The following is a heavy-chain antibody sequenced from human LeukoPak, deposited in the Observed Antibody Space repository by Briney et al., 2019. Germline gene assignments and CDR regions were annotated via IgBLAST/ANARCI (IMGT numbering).Heavy chain of an antibody. Sequence: SETLSLTCTVSGGSISDCYWSWLRQPAGKGLEWIGRIYSSGTTNYNSSLKSRVTMSVDTSKNQFSLRLSSVTAADTAMYYCAREGSSDLYRPLDYWGQGTLVTVSS. J-gene: IGHJ4*02. V-gene: IGHV4-4*07. CDR1: GGSISDCY. CDR2: IYSSGTT. CDR3: AREGSSDLYRPLDY. D-gene: IGHD6-19*01.